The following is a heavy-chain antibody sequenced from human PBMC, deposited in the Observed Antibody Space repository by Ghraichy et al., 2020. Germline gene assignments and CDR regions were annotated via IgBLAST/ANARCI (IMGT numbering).Heavy chain of an antibody. CDR2: ISSRSTTI. Sequence: GALRLSCAASGLTFSSNSMNWVRQAPGKGLEWVSYISSRSTTIYYADSVKGRFTISRDNAKNSLYLQMNSLRDEDTAVYYCTRDRNYGDYGYHYYDMDVWGQGTTVTVSS. V-gene: IGHV3-48*02. CDR3: TRDRNYGDYGYHYYDMDV. CDR1: GLTFSSNS. D-gene: IGHD4-17*01. J-gene: IGHJ6*02.